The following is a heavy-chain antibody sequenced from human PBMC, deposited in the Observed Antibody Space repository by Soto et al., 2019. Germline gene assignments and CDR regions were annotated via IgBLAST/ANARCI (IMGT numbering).Heavy chain of an antibody. V-gene: IGHV4-4*07. CDR3: VRDGTKTLRDWFDP. Sequence: TASETLSLTCTVSGASISGFYWSWIRKSAGKGLEWIGRIYATGTTDYNPSLKSRVMMSVDTSKKQFSLKLRSVTAADTAVYYCVRDGTKTLRDWFDPWGQGMSVTVSS. CDR1: GASISGFY. D-gene: IGHD1-1*01. CDR2: IYATGTT. J-gene: IGHJ5*02.